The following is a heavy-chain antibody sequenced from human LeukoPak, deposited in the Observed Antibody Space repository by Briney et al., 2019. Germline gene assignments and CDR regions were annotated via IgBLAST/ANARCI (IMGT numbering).Heavy chain of an antibody. CDR3: ARTKDDFWSGNYYYYYMDV. Sequence: GGSLRLSCAASEFTFSSYAMHWVRQAPGKGLEWVAIISYDGNNKYYADSVKGRFTISRDNSKNTLYLQMNSLRAEDTAVYYCARTKDDFWSGNYYYYYMDVWGKGTTVTVSS. J-gene: IGHJ6*03. D-gene: IGHD3-3*01. CDR2: ISYDGNNK. V-gene: IGHV3-30-3*01. CDR1: EFTFSSYA.